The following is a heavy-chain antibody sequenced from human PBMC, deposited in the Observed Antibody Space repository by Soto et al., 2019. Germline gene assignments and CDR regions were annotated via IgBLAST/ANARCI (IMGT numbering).Heavy chain of an antibody. Sequence: GGYLRLSCAASGFTFSSYAMSWVRQAPGKGLEWVSDISGSGGSTYYADSVKGRFTISRDNSKNTLYLQMNSLRAEDTAVYYCAKGRGSYEGGDYWGQGTLVTVSS. D-gene: IGHD3-16*01. CDR3: AKGRGSYEGGDY. J-gene: IGHJ4*02. V-gene: IGHV3-23*01. CDR1: GFTFSSYA. CDR2: ISGSGGST.